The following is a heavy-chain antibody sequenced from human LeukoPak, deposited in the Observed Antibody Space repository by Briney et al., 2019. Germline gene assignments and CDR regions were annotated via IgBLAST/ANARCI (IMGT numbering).Heavy chain of an antibody. Sequence: GGSLRLSCVASGFTFSGYAMSWVRQAPGKGLEWVSGLSGSGGYTYYADSVKGRFTISRDNSNNTLYLQMNSLRVEDTAIYYCAKDLRGYYDLEAFFDYWGQGTLVTVSS. J-gene: IGHJ4*02. CDR2: LSGSGGYT. CDR1: GFTFSGYA. V-gene: IGHV3-23*01. D-gene: IGHD3-3*01. CDR3: AKDLRGYYDLEAFFDY.